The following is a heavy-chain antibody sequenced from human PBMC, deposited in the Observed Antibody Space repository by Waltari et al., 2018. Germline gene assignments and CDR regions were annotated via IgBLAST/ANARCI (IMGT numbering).Heavy chain of an antibody. V-gene: IGHV4-61*02. J-gene: IGHJ3*02. CDR2: IYTSGST. D-gene: IGHD1-26*01. CDR3: ARESEVKVVGATTAFDI. Sequence: QVQLQESGPGLVKPSQTLSLTCTVSGGSISSGSYYWSWIRQPAGKGLEWIGRIYTSGSTNYHPSLKSRVTISVDTSKNQFSLKLSSVTAADTAVYYCARESEVKVVGATTAFDIWGQGTMVTVSS. CDR1: GGSISSGSYY.